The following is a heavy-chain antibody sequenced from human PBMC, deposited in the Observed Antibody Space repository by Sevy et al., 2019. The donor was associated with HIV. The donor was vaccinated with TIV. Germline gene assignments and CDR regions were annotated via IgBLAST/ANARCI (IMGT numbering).Heavy chain of an antibody. CDR3: ARSSVTYDILTGWNYYGVDV. CDR1: GDSISSNY. D-gene: IGHD3-9*01. J-gene: IGHJ6*02. V-gene: IGHV4-59*12. CDR2: IYYSGST. Sequence: SEILSLTCTVSGDSISSNYWNWIRQPPGKGLEWVGYIYYSGSTNYNPSLKSRVTISVDTSKNQSSLRLSSVTAADTAVYYCARSSVTYDILTGWNYYGVDVWGQGTTVTVSS.